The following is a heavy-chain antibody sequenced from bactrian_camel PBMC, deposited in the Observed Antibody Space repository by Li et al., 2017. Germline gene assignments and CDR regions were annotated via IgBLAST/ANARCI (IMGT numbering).Heavy chain of an antibody. Sequence: VQLVESGGGYVQPGGSLRLSCAASGFTVGDFAMTWVRQAPGKARELVASIFRSTTTYNDSSVKGRFTISRDNTKNTMYLQMNSLKPEDTAMYYCHTGGAYFCDDWGPGTQVTVS. CDR2: IFRSTTT. J-gene: IGHJ4*01. D-gene: IGHD5*01. V-gene: IGHV3S67*01. CDR3: HTGGAYFCDD. CDR1: GFTVGDFA.